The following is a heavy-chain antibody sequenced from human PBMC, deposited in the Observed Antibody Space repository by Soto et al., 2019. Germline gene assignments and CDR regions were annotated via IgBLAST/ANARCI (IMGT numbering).Heavy chain of an antibody. CDR2: IKSKADGGTT. Sequence: GGSLRLSCAASEFTFANAWISWVRQAPGKGLEWVGRIKSKADGGTTDYAAPVKGRFTISRDESQNTLYLQMNSLKTEDAAVYYCTSLYYGHWGQGTLVTVSS. CDR1: EFTFANAW. V-gene: IGHV3-15*01. D-gene: IGHD4-17*01. J-gene: IGHJ4*02. CDR3: TSLYYGH.